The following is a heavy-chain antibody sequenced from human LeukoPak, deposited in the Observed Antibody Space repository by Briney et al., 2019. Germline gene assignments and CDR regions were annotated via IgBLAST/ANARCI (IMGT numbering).Heavy chain of an antibody. Sequence: PGGSLRLSCAASGFTFSSYAMSWVRQAPGKGLEWVSAISGSGGSTYYADSVKGRFTISRDNSKNTLYLQMNSLRAEDTAVYYCAKSRAYYYDSSDYYFDYWGQGTLVTVSS. V-gene: IGHV3-23*01. J-gene: IGHJ4*02. CDR3: AKSRAYYYDSSDYYFDY. CDR1: GFTFSSYA. CDR2: ISGSGGST. D-gene: IGHD3-22*01.